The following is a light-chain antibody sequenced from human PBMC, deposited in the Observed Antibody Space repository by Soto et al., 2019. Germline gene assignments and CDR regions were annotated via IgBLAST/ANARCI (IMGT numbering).Light chain of an antibody. CDR1: SSDVGGYNY. CDR3: NSYAGGNNFVV. J-gene: IGLJ1*01. Sequence: QSALTQPPSASGSPGQSVTISCTGTSSDVGGYNYVSWYKQHPGKAPELIIYEVSKRPSGVPDRFSGSKSGNTASLTVSGLQAEDEADYDCNSYAGGNNFVVFGTGTKLTVL. CDR2: EVS. V-gene: IGLV2-8*01.